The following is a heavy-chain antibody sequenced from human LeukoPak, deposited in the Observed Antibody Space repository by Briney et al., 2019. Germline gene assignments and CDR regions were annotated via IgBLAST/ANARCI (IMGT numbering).Heavy chain of an antibody. Sequence: PGGSLRLSCAASGFTFSDYSMSWIRQAPGKGLECVSYISSSSTYRNYADSVKGRFTISRDNAKNSLYLQMNSLRAEDTAVYYCARERAYSYGSFDYWGQGILVTVSS. CDR1: GFTFSDYS. J-gene: IGHJ4*02. CDR2: ISSSSTYR. CDR3: ARERAYSYGSFDY. D-gene: IGHD5-18*01. V-gene: IGHV3-11*05.